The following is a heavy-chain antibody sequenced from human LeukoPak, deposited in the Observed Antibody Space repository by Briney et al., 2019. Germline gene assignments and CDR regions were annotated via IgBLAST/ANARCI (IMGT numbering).Heavy chain of an antibody. CDR3: AKQEEGYFDY. J-gene: IGHJ4*02. CDR2: TYSGGKT. V-gene: IGHV3-66*04. Sequence: PGGSLRLSCIGSGFALSNYYINWVRQAPGKGLEWVSVTYSGGKTYYADSVKGRFTVSRDNSKNTLYLQMNSLRAEDTAVYYCAKQEEGYFDYWGQGTLVTVSS. CDR1: GFALSNYY.